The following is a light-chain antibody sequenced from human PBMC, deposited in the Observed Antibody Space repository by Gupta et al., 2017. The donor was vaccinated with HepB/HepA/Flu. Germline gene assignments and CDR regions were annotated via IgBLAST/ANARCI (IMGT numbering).Light chain of an antibody. CDR1: QSISSF. CDR2: AAS. Sequence: DIQMTQSPSSLSASVGDRITITCRASQSISSFLNWYQQKPGKAPKLLIYAASRVQSGVPSRFSGSGYGTDFTLTISRRQPEDFANYYCQHRHSTPRTFGQGTXVEIK. V-gene: IGKV1-39*01. CDR3: QHRHSTPRT. J-gene: IGKJ1*01.